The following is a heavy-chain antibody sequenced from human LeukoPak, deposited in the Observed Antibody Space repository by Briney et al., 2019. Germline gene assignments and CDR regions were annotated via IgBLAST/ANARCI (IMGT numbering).Heavy chain of an antibody. V-gene: IGHV4-38-2*02. CDR1: AYSLSSGYY. D-gene: IGHD5-18*01. CDR3: ARVGYSYGLNDYFDY. J-gene: IGHJ4*02. Sequence: SETLSLTCTVSAYSLSSGYYWGWIRQPPGKGLEWIGSIYHSGSTYYNPSLKSRVTISVDTSKNQFSLKLSSVTAADTAVYYCARVGYSYGLNDYFDYWGQGTLVTVSS. CDR2: IYHSGST.